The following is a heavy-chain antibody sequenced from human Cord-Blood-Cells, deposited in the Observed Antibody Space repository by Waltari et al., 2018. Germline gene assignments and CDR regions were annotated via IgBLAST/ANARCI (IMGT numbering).Heavy chain of an antibody. CDR1: GGSISSYY. CDR3: AREDSQQLVDY. J-gene: IGHJ4*02. CDR2: IYYSGSN. V-gene: IGHV4-59*01. Sequence: QVQLQESGPGLVKPSETLSLTCTVSGGSISSYYWSWIRQPPGKGLEWIGYIYYSGSNNYNPSRKSRVTISVDTSKNQFSLKLSSVTAADTAVYYCAREDSQQLVDYWGQGTLVTVSS. D-gene: IGHD6-13*01.